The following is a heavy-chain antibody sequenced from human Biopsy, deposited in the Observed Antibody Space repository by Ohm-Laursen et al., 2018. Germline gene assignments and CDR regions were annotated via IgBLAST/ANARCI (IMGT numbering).Heavy chain of an antibody. V-gene: IGHV4-31*03. CDR3: ATFRASWDTTQGGDY. D-gene: IGHD1-26*01. CDR1: GVSISVDGYY. J-gene: IGHJ4*02. CDR2: IYHSGTT. Sequence: PSETLPLTCTVSGVSISVDGYYWAWIRQLPGKGLDWIGYIYHSGTTYYNPSLKSRLTMSVDTSKNEFSLRLRSVTAGDTAVYFCATFRASWDTTQGGDYWGQGTLVTVSS.